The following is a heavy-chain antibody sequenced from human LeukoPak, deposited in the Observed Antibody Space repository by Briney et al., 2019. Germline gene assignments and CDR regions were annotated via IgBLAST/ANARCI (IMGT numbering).Heavy chain of an antibody. CDR1: GGSISSYY. D-gene: IGHD6-6*01. Sequence: SETLSLTCTVSGGSISSYYWSWIRQHPGKGLEWIGHIYYSGTSFYNPSLTSRVTISVDTSKNQFSPKLTSVNDADTAVYYCARIERSSYSLGFDYWGQGTLVTVSS. J-gene: IGHJ4*02. CDR2: IYYSGTS. CDR3: ARIERSSYSLGFDY. V-gene: IGHV4-59*06.